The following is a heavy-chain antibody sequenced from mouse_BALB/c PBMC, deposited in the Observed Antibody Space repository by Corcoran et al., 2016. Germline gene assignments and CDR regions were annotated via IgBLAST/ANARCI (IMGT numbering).Heavy chain of an antibody. CDR1: GYTFTSYY. D-gene: IGHD2-4*01. CDR3: VRADYGGYYFDW. V-gene: IGHV1S12*01. J-gene: IGHJ2*01. Sequence: QVQLQQSGPELVKPGASVKISCKASGYTFTSYYIHWVKQRPGQGLEWIGYIYPSDGSTNYTEKFKGKATLPADTSSSTAYMQLSSLTSEDSAVYFGVRADYGGYYFDWGGRGTALTFSA. CDR2: IYPSDGST.